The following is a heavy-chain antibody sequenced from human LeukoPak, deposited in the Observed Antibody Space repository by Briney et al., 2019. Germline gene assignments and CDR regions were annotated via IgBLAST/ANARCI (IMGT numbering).Heavy chain of an antibody. CDR3: AKAIARGADY. V-gene: IGHV3-30*02. CDR2: IRYDGSTN. D-gene: IGHD3-10*01. CDR1: GFTFRKYD. Sequence: VGSLRLSCAASGFTFRKYDMHAVRQPPGKGLGWVAFIRYDGSTNYYAESVKGRFTISRDNSKNTMYLQIDGPGVEDTAVYYCAKAIARGADYWGQGTLVTVSS. J-gene: IGHJ4*02.